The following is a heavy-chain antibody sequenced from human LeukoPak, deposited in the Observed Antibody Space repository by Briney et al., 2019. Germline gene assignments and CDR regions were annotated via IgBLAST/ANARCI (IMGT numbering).Heavy chain of an antibody. CDR1: GYTLSSYS. D-gene: IGHD3-3*02. CDR3: ANILPPRGLQKDYYYYYGMDV. CDR2: ISSSSGTI. V-gene: IGHV3-48*02. J-gene: IGHJ6*04. Sequence: GGSLRLSCVASGYTLSSYSMNWVAQSPGKGLQCVSYISSSSGTIYYADSVEGRFTISRDNAKNSLYLQMNSLRDEDTAVYYCANILPPRGLQKDYYYYYGMDVWGEGTTVTVSS.